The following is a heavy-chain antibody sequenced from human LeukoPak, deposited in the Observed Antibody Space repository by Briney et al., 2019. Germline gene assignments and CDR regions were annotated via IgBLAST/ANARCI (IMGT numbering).Heavy chain of an antibody. D-gene: IGHD6-13*01. V-gene: IGHV4-4*07. J-gene: IGHJ4*02. Sequence: SETLSLTCTVSGGSISSYYWRWIRQPAGKGLEWIGRIYTSGSTNYNPTNYNPSLKSRVTISVDTSKNQFSLKLSSVTAAATAVYYCARGTKIAAVNWGQGTLVTVSS. CDR1: GGSISSYY. CDR2: IYTSGST. CDR3: ARGTKIAAVN.